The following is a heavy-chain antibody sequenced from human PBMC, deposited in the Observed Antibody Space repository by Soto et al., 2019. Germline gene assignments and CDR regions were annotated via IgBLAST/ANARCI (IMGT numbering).Heavy chain of an antibody. CDR3: ARAGRDSYYMDV. V-gene: IGHV1-69*02. J-gene: IGHJ6*03. CDR2: IIPILGIA. Sequence: QVQLVQSGAEVTKPGSSVKVSCKASGGTFSSYTISWVRQAPGQGLEWMGRIIPILGIANYAQKFQGRVTITADKSTSTAYMELRSLRSEDAGVYYCARAGRDSYYMDVWGKGTTVTVSS. CDR1: GGTFSSYT.